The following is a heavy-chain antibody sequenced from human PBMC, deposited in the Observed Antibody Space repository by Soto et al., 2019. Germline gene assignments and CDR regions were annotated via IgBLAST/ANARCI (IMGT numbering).Heavy chain of an antibody. V-gene: IGHV1-2*02. CDR3: ARDPPSSPSVFDFDY. CDR2: INPNSGGT. J-gene: IGHJ4*02. CDR1: GYTFTGYY. D-gene: IGHD3-10*02. Sequence: GASVKVSCKASGYTFTGYYMHWVRQVPGQGLEWMGWINPNSGGTNYAQKFQGRVTMTRDTSISTAYMELSRLRSDDTAVYYCARDPPSSPSVFDFDYWGQGTLVTVSS.